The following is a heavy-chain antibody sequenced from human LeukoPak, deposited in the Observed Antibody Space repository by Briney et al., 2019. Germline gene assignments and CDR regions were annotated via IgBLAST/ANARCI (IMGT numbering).Heavy chain of an antibody. CDR2: INSDGSTT. CDR1: GFTFSSYW. Sequence: GGSLRLSCAASGFTFSSYWMHWVRQAPGKGLVWVSRINSDGSTTAYADSVKGRFSISRDNAKNTLYLQMNSLRAEDTAVYYCARGYGDWFDPWGQGTLVTVSS. J-gene: IGHJ5*02. V-gene: IGHV3-74*01. D-gene: IGHD3-10*01. CDR3: ARGYGDWFDP.